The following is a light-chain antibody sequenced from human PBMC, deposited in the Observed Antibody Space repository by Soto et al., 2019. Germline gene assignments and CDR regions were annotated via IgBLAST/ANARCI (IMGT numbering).Light chain of an antibody. CDR2: GAS. J-gene: IGKJ1*01. V-gene: IGKV1-5*01. CDR1: HSIRYY. CDR3: QHHNSYSQT. Sequence: DIQLTQSPPTLSASVGNKVTITCRASHSIRYYLAWYQQMPGKAPKLLIYGASSLQSGVPSRFSGSGSGTEFTLTISSLQPDDFATYFCQHHNSYSQTFGQGTKV.